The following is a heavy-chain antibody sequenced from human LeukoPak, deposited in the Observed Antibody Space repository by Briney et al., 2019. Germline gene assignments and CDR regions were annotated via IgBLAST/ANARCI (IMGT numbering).Heavy chain of an antibody. CDR3: ARVRGYRHFDS. CDR2: IYFSGST. J-gene: IGHJ4*02. CDR1: GDSITSSSYH. Sequence: PSETLSLTCNVSGDSITSSSYHWGWIRQPPGKGLERIGNIYFSGSTDYNPSLRSRVTISVDTSKNQFSLRLNSVTAPDMAVYFCARVRGYRHFDSWGQGIPVTVSS. V-gene: IGHV4-39*01. D-gene: IGHD5-12*01.